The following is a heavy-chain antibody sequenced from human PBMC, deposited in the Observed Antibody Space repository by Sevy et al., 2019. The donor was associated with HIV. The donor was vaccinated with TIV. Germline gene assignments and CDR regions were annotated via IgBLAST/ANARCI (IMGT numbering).Heavy chain of an antibody. Sequence: GGSLRLSCAASGFTFSRYAMSWVRQTPGKGLEWVSAISDSGSTFYLDSVKGRFTISRDNSKSTLFLQMNSLGAEDTASYFCAKEGAYDNTAYYSFAFDLWGQGTVVTVSS. CDR2: ISDSGST. V-gene: IGHV3-23*01. J-gene: IGHJ3*01. CDR1: GFTFSRYA. CDR3: AKEGAYDNTAYYSFAFDL. D-gene: IGHD3-22*01.